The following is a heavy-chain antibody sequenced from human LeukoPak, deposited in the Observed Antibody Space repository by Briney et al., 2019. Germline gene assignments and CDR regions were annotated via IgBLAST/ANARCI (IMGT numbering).Heavy chain of an antibody. CDR1: GGTFSSYA. D-gene: IGHD1-26*01. V-gene: IGHV1-69*13. Sequence: SVKVSCKASGGTFSSYAISWVRQAPGQGLEWMGGIIPIFGTANYAQKFQGRVTITADESTSTAYMELSSLRSEDTAVYYCARDRLSGSYVLGAFDIWGQGTMVTVSS. CDR2: IIPIFGTA. CDR3: ARDRLSGSYVLGAFDI. J-gene: IGHJ3*02.